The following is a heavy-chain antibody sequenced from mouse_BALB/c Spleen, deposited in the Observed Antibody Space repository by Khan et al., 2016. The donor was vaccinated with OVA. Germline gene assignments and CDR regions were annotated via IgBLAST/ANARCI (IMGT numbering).Heavy chain of an antibody. CDR3: ASSLYYGCGYALDC. CDR1: GYSITSDYA. Sequence: EVQLVESGPGLVKPSQSLSLTCTVTGYSITSDYAWNWIRQFPGNKLEWMGYISSTGSTSYNPSLKSRISITRDTSKNQFFLQLNSVTTEETSTYYCASSLYYGCGYALDCWGRGTSVTVSS. CDR2: ISSTGST. J-gene: IGHJ4*01. V-gene: IGHV3-2*02. D-gene: IGHD2-1*01.